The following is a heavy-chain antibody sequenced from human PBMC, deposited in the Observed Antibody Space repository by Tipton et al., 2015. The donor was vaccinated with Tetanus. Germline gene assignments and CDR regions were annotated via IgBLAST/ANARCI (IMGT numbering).Heavy chain of an antibody. CDR1: GGSISSSSYY. CDR3: ARSRISRRPITGTDRGAFDI. Sequence: TLSLTCTVSGGSISSSSYYWGWIRQPPGKGLEWIGSIYYSGSTYYNPSLKSRVTISVDTSKNQFSLKLSSVTAADTAVYYCARSRISRRPITGTDRGAFDIWGQGTMVTVSS. D-gene: IGHD1-7*01. CDR2: IYYSGST. V-gene: IGHV4-39*01. J-gene: IGHJ3*02.